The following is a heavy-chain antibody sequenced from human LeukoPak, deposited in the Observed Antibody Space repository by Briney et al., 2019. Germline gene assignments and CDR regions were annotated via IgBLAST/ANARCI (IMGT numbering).Heavy chain of an antibody. CDR2: IYYSGST. J-gene: IGHJ4*02. CDR1: GGSMSSGSYY. D-gene: IGHD3-3*01. V-gene: IGHV4-61*01. CDR3: ARGRTYYDFWSGYSHDVYYFDY. Sequence: SETLSLTCTVSGGSMSSGSYYWSWIRQPPGKGLEWIGYIYYSGSTNYNPSLKSRVTISVDTSKNQFSLKLSSVTAADTAVYYCARGRTYYDFWSGYSHDVYYFDYWGQGTLVTVSS.